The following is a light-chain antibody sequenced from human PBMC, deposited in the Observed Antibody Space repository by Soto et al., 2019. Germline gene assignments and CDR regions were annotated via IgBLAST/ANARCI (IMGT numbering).Light chain of an antibody. Sequence: EIVLTQSPAILSLSPGERATLSCRASQNVSTSYLAWYQQKPGLAPKLLIYDASSEATGVPERFSGSGSGTDFTLTISRLEPEDFAVYYCQQHGSSPFTFGQGTKLEIK. CDR3: QQHGSSPFT. V-gene: IGKV3D-20*01. CDR2: DAS. J-gene: IGKJ2*01. CDR1: QNVSTSY.